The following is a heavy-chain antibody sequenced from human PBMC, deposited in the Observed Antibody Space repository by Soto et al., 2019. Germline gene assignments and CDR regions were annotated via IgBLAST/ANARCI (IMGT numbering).Heavy chain of an antibody. CDR2: IYQSGST. D-gene: IGHD6-6*01. CDR3: AREARTRDWYIDL. J-gene: IGHJ2*01. Sequence: KPSETLSLTCAVSGYSISSDYYWGWIRQSPGKGLVWIGSIYQSGSTYYNPSLKSRVSISLDMSKNQFSLRLTSVTAADTAVYYCAREARTRDWYIDLWGRGTLVTVAS. CDR1: GYSISSDYY. V-gene: IGHV4-38-2*01.